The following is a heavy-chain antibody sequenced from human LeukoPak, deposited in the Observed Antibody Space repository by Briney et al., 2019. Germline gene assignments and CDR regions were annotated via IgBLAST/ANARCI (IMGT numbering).Heavy chain of an antibody. V-gene: IGHV3-74*01. CDR2: INSDGSST. Sequence: PGGSLRLSCAASGFTFSSSWMHWVRQAPGKRLVWVSRINSDGSSTNYAASVKGRFTISRDNAKNTLYLQMHSLRAEDTAMYYCARSRGLLWFGEFTDDWGQGTLVTVSS. CDR1: GFTFSSSW. J-gene: IGHJ4*02. D-gene: IGHD3-10*01. CDR3: ARSRGLLWFGEFTDD.